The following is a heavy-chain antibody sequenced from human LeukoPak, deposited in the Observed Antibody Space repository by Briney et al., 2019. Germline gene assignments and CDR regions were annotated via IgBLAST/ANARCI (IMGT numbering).Heavy chain of an antibody. CDR2: ISGSGVYT. J-gene: IGHJ4*02. CDR3: ARGAPRPF. V-gene: IGHV3-23*01. CDR1: GFSFSNTW. D-gene: IGHD6-6*01. Sequence: GGSLRLSCAASGFSFSNTWMNWVRQAPGKGLEWVSSISGSGVYTHYADSVRGRSTISRDTSKNTLYLQMNSLRAEDTAVYYCARGAPRPFWGQGTLVTVSS.